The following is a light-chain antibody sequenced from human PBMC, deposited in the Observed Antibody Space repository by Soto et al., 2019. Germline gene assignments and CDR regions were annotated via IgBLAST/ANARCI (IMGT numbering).Light chain of an antibody. Sequence: EIVLTQSPGTLSLSPGERATLSGRASQSVSSSYLAWYQQKPGQAPRLLIYGASSRATGIPARFSGSGSGTEFTLTINSLQSEDFAVYYCQQYNNWPRTFGQGTKVDIK. V-gene: IGKV3D-15*01. J-gene: IGKJ1*01. CDR3: QQYNNWPRT. CDR2: GAS. CDR1: QSVSSSY.